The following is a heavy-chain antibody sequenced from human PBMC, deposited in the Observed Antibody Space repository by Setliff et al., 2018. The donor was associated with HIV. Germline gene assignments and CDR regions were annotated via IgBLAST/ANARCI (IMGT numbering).Heavy chain of an antibody. CDR3: ARGVPPDLYYDSSHGYDAFDI. J-gene: IGHJ3*02. CDR2: INHSGST. D-gene: IGHD3-22*01. CDR1: GGSFSGYY. V-gene: IGHV4-34*01. Sequence: PSETLSLTCAVYGGSFSGYYWSWIRQPPGKGLEWIGEINHSGSTNYNPSLKSRVTISVDTSKNQFSLKLSSVTAADTAVYYCARGVPPDLYYDSSHGYDAFDIRGQGTMVTVSS.